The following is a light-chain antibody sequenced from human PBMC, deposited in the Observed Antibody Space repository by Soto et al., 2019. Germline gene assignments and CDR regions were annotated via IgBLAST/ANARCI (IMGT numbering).Light chain of an antibody. V-gene: IGKV1-5*01. CDR1: QSISSW. J-gene: IGKJ1*01. CDR3: QQYNGYPWT. Sequence: DIQMTQSPSTLSASVGDRVTITCRASQSISSWLAWYQQKPGKAPKLMMYDASSLDSGAPSRFSGSGSGTEFTLTISSLQPDDFATYYCQQYNGYPWTFGQGTKVEIK. CDR2: DAS.